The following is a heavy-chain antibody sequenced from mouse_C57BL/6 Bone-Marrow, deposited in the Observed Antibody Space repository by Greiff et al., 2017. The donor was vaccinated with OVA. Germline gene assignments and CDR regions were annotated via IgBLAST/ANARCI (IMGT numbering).Heavy chain of an antibody. V-gene: IGHV5-17*01. CDR3: ARRGIYYGYVAWFAY. J-gene: IGHJ3*01. CDR1: GFTFSDYG. CDR2: ISSGSSTI. D-gene: IGHD2-2*01. Sequence: EVQLQQSGGGLVKPGGSLKLSCAASGFTFSDYGMHWVRQAPEKGLEWVAYISSGSSTIYYADTVKGRFTISRDNAKNTLFLQMTSLRSEDTAMYYCARRGIYYGYVAWFAYWGQGTLVTVSA.